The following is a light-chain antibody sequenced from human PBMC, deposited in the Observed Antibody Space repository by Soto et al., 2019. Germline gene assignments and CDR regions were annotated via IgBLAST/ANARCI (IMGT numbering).Light chain of an antibody. J-gene: IGLJ3*02. CDR3: AAWDDSLFGWV. V-gene: IGLV1-44*01. CDR1: TSNIGSNT. Sequence: QSVLTQPPSASGTPGQRVTISCSGSTSNIGSNTVNWYQQLPGTAPKLLIYDNNQRPSGVPDRFSGSKSATTAALAISGLQSDDEADYYCAAWDDSLFGWVFGGGTKLTVL. CDR2: DNN.